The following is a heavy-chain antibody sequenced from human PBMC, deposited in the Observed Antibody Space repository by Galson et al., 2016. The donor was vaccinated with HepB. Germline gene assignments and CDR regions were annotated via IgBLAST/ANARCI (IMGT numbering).Heavy chain of an antibody. J-gene: IGHJ4*02. D-gene: IGHD4-17*01. CDR3: AHAHLYGDYAPVDY. CDR2: VYWDDDK. CDR1: GFSLTTTGAA. V-gene: IGHV2-5*02. Sequence: PALVKKPTQTLTLTCTFSGFSLTTTGAAVAWIRQPPGKALQWLALVYWDDDKRYSPSLKTRHTISKDTSKKQVVLTMTNIDPVDTATYYCAHAHLYGDYAPVDYWGQGAQVTVSS.